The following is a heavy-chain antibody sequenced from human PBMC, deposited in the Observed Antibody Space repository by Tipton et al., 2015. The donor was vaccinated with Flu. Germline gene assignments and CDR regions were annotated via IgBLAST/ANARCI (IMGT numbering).Heavy chain of an antibody. D-gene: IGHD3-3*01. Sequence: SLRLSCTASGITFSSYAMSWVRQAPGKGLEWVSTIVRSGTSTYYADSVKGRFSISRDNSKNTLYLQMNNLRAEDTAVYYCARDEGETWSATFDLWGHGTLVTVSS. CDR2: IVRSGTST. J-gene: IGHJ4*01. CDR1: GITFSSYA. V-gene: IGHV3-23*01. CDR3: ARDEGETWSATFDL.